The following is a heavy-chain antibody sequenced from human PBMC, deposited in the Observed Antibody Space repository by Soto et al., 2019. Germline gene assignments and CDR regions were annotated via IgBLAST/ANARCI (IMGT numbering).Heavy chain of an antibody. Sequence: PSETLSLTCTVSGGSIRTPDWWSWVRQTPEKGLEWIGEIYHSGTPNDNPSLKSRVSMSVDKSNNQFSLKMYSVTAADTAVYYCTRVTSVLGSKGAYVGSWFDPWGQGTMVTVSS. CDR3: TRVTSVLGSKGAYVGSWFDP. V-gene: IGHV4-4*02. D-gene: IGHD2-21*01. J-gene: IGHJ5*02. CDR2: IYHSGTP. CDR1: GGSIRTPDW.